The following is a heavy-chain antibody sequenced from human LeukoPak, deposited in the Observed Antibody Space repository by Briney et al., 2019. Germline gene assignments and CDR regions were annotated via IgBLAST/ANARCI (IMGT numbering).Heavy chain of an antibody. V-gene: IGHV3-64*01. D-gene: IGHD4-11*01. CDR3: ARDWAPYSNYVYYYYGMDV. Sequence: GGSLRLSCAASGFTFSSYAMHWVRQAPGKGLEYVSAISSNGGSTYYANSVKGRFTISRDNSKNTLYLQMGSLRAEDMAVYYCARDWAPYSNYVYYYYGMDVWGQGTTVTVSS. CDR1: GFTFSSYA. CDR2: ISSNGGST. J-gene: IGHJ6*02.